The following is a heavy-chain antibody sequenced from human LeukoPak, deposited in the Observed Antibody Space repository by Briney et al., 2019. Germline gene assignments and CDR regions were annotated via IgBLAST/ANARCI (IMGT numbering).Heavy chain of an antibody. Sequence: GGSLRLSCAASGFTFSSYNMNWVRQAPGKGLEWVSYISSSGSTIYYADSVKGRFTISRDNAKNSLYLQMNSLRAEDTAVYYCARDGPWIRSSMFDYWGQGTLVTVSS. CDR3: ARDGPWIRSSMFDY. CDR2: ISSSGSTI. V-gene: IGHV3-48*04. J-gene: IGHJ4*02. D-gene: IGHD5-18*01. CDR1: GFTFSSYN.